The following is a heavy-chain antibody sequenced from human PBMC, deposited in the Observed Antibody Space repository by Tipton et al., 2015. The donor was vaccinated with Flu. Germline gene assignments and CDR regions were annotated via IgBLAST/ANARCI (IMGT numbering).Heavy chain of an antibody. Sequence: SLRLSCAASGFTVSSNYMSWVRQAPGKGLEWVSVIYSGGSTYYADSVKGRFTISRDNSKNTLYLQMNSLRAEDTAAYYCARTRWDYYYGMDVWGQGTTVAVSS. CDR1: GFTVSSNY. CDR3: ARTRWDYYYGMDV. V-gene: IGHV3-53*01. J-gene: IGHJ6*02. D-gene: IGHD3-16*01. CDR2: IYSGGST.